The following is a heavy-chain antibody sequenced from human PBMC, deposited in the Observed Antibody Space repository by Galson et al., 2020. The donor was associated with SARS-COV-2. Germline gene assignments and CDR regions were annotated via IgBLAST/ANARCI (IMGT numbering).Heavy chain of an antibody. CDR2: VNPNTGDM. D-gene: IGHD6-13*01. CDR3: ARDRISAPDDFDY. J-gene: IGHJ4*02. V-gene: IGHV1-2*02. CDR1: GYSYTAYY. Sequence: ASVTVSCQASGYSYTAYYIHWVRQAPGEGLEWMGCVNPNTGDMKYIEKLQGRVTMTRDTSISTDYMELTRLTSDDTPVYYCARDRISAPDDFDYLGQGSLVTVAS.